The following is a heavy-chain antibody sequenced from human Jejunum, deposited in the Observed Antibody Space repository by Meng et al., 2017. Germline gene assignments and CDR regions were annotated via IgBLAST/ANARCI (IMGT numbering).Heavy chain of an antibody. CDR2: ISSDSERL. D-gene: IGHD3/OR15-3a*01. CDR3: ATWTVASYNDY. V-gene: IGHV3-64*01. CDR1: GITFSTPS. J-gene: IGHJ4*02. Sequence: GESLKISCEASGITFSTPSMHWVRQAPGRGLEYVSAISSDSERLYYTNSVKGRFTISRDNSKNTLYLQMDNVRVEDMAVYYCATWTVASYNDYWGQGTLVTVSS.